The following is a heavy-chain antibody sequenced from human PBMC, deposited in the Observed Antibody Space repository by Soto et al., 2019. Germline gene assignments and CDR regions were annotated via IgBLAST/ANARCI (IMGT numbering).Heavy chain of an antibody. V-gene: IGHV4-59*01. J-gene: IGHJ5*02. D-gene: IGHD3-3*01. CDR2: IYYSGST. CDR1: GGSISSYY. CDR3: ARGGAYYDFWSGPSNWFDP. Sequence: SETLSLTCTVSGGSISSYYWSWIRQPPGKGLEWIGYIYYSGSTNYNPSLKSRVTISVDTSKNQFSLKLSSVTAADTAVYYCARGGAYYDFWSGPSNWFDPWGQGTLVTVSS.